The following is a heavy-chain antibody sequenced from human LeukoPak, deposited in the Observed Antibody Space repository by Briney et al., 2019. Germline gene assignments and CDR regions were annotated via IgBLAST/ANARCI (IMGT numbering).Heavy chain of an antibody. CDR3: ARDRDNDYSNNWFDP. Sequence: ASETLSLTCTVSGYSISSGYYWGWIRQPPGKGLEWIGSIYHSGSTYHNPSLKSRVTISVDTSKNQFSLKLSSVTAADTAVYYCARDRDNDYSNNWFDPWGQGTLVTVSS. CDR1: GYSISSGYY. V-gene: IGHV4-38-2*02. CDR2: IYHSGST. D-gene: IGHD4-11*01. J-gene: IGHJ5*02.